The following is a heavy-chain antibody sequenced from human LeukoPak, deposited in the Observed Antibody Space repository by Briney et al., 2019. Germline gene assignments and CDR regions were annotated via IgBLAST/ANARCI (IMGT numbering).Heavy chain of an antibody. CDR1: GVTFSSFA. Sequence: GGSLRLSCAASGVTFSSFAMHWVRQAPGKGLEWVAVISYHGRDTYYADSVKGRFTISRDNSKNTLYLQLNSLWAEDTAVYYCAAQPCSVGRCYLDYWGQGTLVTVSS. J-gene: IGHJ4*02. CDR3: AAQPCSVGRCYLDY. V-gene: IGHV3-30*04. D-gene: IGHD2-15*01. CDR2: ISYHGRDT.